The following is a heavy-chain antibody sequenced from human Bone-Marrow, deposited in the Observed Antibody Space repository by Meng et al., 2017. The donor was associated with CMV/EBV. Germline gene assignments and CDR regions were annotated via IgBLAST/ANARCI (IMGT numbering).Heavy chain of an antibody. CDR3: ARLRFLEWLLLDY. J-gene: IGHJ4*02. D-gene: IGHD3-3*01. Sequence: SLKISCAASGFTFDDYAMHWVRQAPGKGLEWVSGISWNSGSIGYADSVKGRFTISRDNAKNSLYLQMNSLRAEDTAVYYCARLRFLEWLLLDYWGQGTLVTVSS. CDR2: ISWNSGSI. V-gene: IGHV3-9*01. CDR1: GFTFDDYA.